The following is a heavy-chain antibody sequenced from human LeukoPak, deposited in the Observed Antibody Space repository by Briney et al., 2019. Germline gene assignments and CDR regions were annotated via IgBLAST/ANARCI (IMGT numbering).Heavy chain of an antibody. Sequence: PGGSLRLSCAASDFTFDNYRMSWVRQAPGKGLEWVANIKQDGSEKYYVDSVKGRFTISRDNAKNSLYLQMNSLRAEDTAVYYCATGGWNFDHWGQGTQVTVSS. CDR1: DFTFDNYR. J-gene: IGHJ4*02. D-gene: IGHD2-15*01. CDR2: IKQDGSEK. CDR3: ATGGWNFDH. V-gene: IGHV3-7*05.